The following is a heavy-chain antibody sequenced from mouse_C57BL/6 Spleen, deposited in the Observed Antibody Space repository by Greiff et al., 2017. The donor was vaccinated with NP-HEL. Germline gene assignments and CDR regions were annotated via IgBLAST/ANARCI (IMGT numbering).Heavy chain of an antibody. J-gene: IGHJ2*01. CDR3: AMDYGSRFDY. CDR1: GYTFTSYW. V-gene: IGHV1-55*01. Sequence: QVHVKQPGAELVKPGASVKMSCKASGYTFTSYWITWVKQRPGQGLEWIGDIYPGSGSTNYNEKFKSKATLTVDTSSSTAYMQLSSLTSEDSAVYYCAMDYGSRFDYWGQGTTLTVSS. D-gene: IGHD1-1*01. CDR2: IYPGSGST.